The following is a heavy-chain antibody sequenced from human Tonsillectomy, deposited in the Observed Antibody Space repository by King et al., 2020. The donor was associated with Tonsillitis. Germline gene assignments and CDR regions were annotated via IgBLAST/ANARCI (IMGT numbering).Heavy chain of an antibody. Sequence: VQLVESGGGLLQPGRSLRLSCTASGFTFGDFAFTWVRQAPGKGLEWVAFIRNKAYGGKTEYAASVKGRFTISRDDSKSIAYLQMSRLKTEDKAVYYCTTVRLDYMDVWGKGTTGTVSS. CDR3: TTVRLDYMDV. CDR1: GFTFGDFA. V-gene: IGHV3-49*04. J-gene: IGHJ6*03. CDR2: IRNKAYGGKT.